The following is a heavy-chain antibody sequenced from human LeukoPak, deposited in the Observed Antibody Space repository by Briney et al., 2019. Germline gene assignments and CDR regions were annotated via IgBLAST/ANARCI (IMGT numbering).Heavy chain of an antibody. CDR2: ISWNSGSI. CDR3: AKSTGNYYYGMDV. CDR1: GFTFDDYA. Sequence: GGSLRLSCAASGFTFDDYAMHWVRHAPGKGLEWVSGISWNSGSIGYADSVKGRFTISRDNAKNSLYLQMNSLRAEDTALYYCAKSTGNYYYGMDVWGQGTTVTVSS. V-gene: IGHV3-9*01. J-gene: IGHJ6*02. D-gene: IGHD4-11*01.